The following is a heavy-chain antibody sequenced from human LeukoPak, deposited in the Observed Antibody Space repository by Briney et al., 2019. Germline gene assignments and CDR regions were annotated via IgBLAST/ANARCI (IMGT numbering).Heavy chain of an antibody. V-gene: IGHV3-48*03. Sequence: QPGGSLRLSCAASGFTFSSYEMNWVRQAPGKGLEWVSYISSSGSTIYYADSVKGRFTISRDNAKNSLYLQMNSLRAEDTAVYYCARGSFLITFGGFIGWGQGTLVTVSS. CDR3: ARGSFLITFGGFIG. D-gene: IGHD3-16*02. J-gene: IGHJ4*02. CDR1: GFTFSSYE. CDR2: ISSSGSTI.